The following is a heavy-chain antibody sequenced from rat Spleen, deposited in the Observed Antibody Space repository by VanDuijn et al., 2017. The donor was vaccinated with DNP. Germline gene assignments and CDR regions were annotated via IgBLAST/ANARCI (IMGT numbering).Heavy chain of an antibody. CDR2: ISTCGSNT. CDR3: ARRTIRDYYNGGPFDY. V-gene: IGHV5-25*01. J-gene: IGHJ2*01. Sequence: EVQLVESGGGLVQPGRSLKLSCAASGFTFNNYYMAWVRQAPTKGLEWVAFISTCGSNTYYRDSVRGRSTVSRDNAKNTLYLQMDSLRSEDTAIYYCARRTIRDYYNGGPFDYWGQGVMVTVSS. D-gene: IGHD1-1*01. CDR1: GFTFNNYY.